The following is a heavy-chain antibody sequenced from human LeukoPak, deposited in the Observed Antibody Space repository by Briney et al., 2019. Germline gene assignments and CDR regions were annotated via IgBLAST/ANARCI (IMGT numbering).Heavy chain of an antibody. D-gene: IGHD6-19*01. CDR3: ARDGDPYTSGWPEY. V-gene: IGHV1-18*01. Sequence: ASVKVSCKASGFTFKRYGITWVRRAPGQGLEWMGWISAYNGNTNYEQNLQGRVTMTTDPSTSTAYMELRSLRSDDTAIYYCARDGDPYTSGWPEYWGQGTLVTVSS. CDR1: GFTFKRYG. J-gene: IGHJ4*02. CDR2: ISAYNGNT.